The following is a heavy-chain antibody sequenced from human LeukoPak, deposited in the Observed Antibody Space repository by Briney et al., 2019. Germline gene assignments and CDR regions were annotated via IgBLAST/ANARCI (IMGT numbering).Heavy chain of an antibody. J-gene: IGHJ3*01. Sequence: GGSLRLSCTVSGFTFSSYWMTWVRHPPGKGREWVANIRQDESEKYYADSVKGRFTISRDNAKNSLYLHMNSLRAEDTAVYYCARDSGSAYYYNSGTYYYDSFDYWGQGTTVTVSS. D-gene: IGHD3-10*01. V-gene: IGHV3-7*01. CDR3: ARDSGSAYYYNSGTYYYDSFDY. CDR1: GFTFSSYW. CDR2: IRQDESEK.